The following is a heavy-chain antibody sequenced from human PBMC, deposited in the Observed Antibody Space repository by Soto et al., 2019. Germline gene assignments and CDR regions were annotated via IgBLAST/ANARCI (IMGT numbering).Heavy chain of an antibody. V-gene: IGHV1-18*01. CDR2: ISAYNGNT. CDR3: ARDTIFGVVIRSEDYGLDV. D-gene: IGHD3-3*01. CDR1: GYTFTSYG. Sequence: ASVKVSCKASGYTFTSYGISWVRQAPGQGLEWMGWISAYNGNTNYAQKLQGRVTMTTDTFTTTAYMELRSLRSDDTAVYYCARDTIFGVVIRSEDYGLDVWGQGTRSPSP. J-gene: IGHJ6*02.